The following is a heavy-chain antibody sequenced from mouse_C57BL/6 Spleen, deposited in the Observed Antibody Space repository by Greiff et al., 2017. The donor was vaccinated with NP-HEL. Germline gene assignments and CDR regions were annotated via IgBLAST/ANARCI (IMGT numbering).Heavy chain of an antibody. CDR3: ARWAY. Sequence: QVQLQQSGAELMKPGASVKLSCKATGYTFTGYWIEWVKQRPGHGLEWIGEILPGSGSTHYHEKFKGKATFTADTTSNTAYMPLSSLTTEDSAIYYCARWAYWGQGTLVTVSA. J-gene: IGHJ3*01. CDR2: ILPGSGST. V-gene: IGHV1-9*01. CDR1: GYTFTGYW.